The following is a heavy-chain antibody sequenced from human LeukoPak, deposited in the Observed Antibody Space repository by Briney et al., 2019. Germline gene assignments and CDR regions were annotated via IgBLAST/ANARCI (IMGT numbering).Heavy chain of an antibody. CDR3: ARYPSGGGYYFDY. CDR1: GFTFSSYS. Sequence: GGSLGLSCAASGFTFSSYSMNWVRQAPGKGLEWVSSISSSSSYIYYADSVKGRFTISRDNAKNSLYLQMNSLRAEDTAVYYCARYPSGGGYYFDYWGQGTLVTVSS. CDR2: ISSSSSYI. V-gene: IGHV3-21*01. D-gene: IGHD3-10*01. J-gene: IGHJ4*02.